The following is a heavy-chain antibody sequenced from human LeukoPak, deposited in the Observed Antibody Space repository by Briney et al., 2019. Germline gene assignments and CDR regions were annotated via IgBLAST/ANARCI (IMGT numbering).Heavy chain of an antibody. CDR3: ARGRYHFDY. D-gene: IGHD1-26*01. CDR2: ISSSSAYI. Sequence: GGSLRLSCAASGFTFKSYGMNWVRQAPGKGLEWVSSISSSSAYIYYADSVKGRFTISRDNAKNSLYPEMKSLRAEDTAVYYCARGRYHFDYWGQGALVTVSS. CDR1: GFTFKSYG. V-gene: IGHV3-21*01. J-gene: IGHJ4*02.